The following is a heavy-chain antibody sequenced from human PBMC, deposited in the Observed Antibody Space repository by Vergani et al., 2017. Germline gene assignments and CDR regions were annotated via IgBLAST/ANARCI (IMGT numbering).Heavy chain of an antibody. CDR2: IYPADSEV. J-gene: IGHJ3*01. V-gene: IGHV5-51*03. CDR3: ASGGHGSENGGALQL. D-gene: IGHD3-10*01. Sequence: EVQLVQSGAEVKKPGESLNISCQGSGYSITNYWIAWVRQRPGKGLEWMGIIYPADSEVKSNPTFRGQVIFSVDTSVNTAYLPWRSLQASDTATYFCASGGHGSENGGALQLWGQGTNITVSS. CDR1: GYSITNYW.